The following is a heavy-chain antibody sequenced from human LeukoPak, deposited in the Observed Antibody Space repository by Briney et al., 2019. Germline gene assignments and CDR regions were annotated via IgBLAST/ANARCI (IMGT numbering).Heavy chain of an antibody. Sequence: ASVKVSCKASGYTFTSYYMHWVRQAPGQGLEWMGTINPNDGSTSYAQKLQGGVTMTRDTSTSTVYMELSSLRSEDTAVYYCARDLDQYSGRFGGFGHDFWGQGTLVTVSS. J-gene: IGHJ4*02. D-gene: IGHD1-26*01. CDR1: GYTFTSYY. CDR3: ARDLDQYSGRFGGFGHDF. CDR2: INPNDGST. V-gene: IGHV1-46*01.